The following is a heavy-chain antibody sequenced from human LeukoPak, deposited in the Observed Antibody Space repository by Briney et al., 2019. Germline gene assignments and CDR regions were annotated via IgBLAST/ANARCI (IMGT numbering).Heavy chain of an antibody. Sequence: GGSLRLSCAVSGFTFDDYGMSWVRQAPGKGLEWVSGINWNGGSTGYADSVKGRFTISRDNAKNSLYLQMNSLRAEDTALYYCARDLYDFWSGYLDFDYWGQGTLVTVSS. V-gene: IGHV3-20*04. CDR2: INWNGGST. J-gene: IGHJ4*02. CDR3: ARDLYDFWSGYLDFDY. D-gene: IGHD3-3*01. CDR1: GFTFDDYG.